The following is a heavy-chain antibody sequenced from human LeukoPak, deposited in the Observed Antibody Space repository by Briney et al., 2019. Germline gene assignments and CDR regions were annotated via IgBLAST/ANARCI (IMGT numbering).Heavy chain of an antibody. CDR2: IYYSGST. J-gene: IGHJ4*02. V-gene: IGHV4-39*01. D-gene: IGHD6-13*01. CDR1: GGSISSSTYY. CDR3: ARLNRRRSGIAAAGAPPLPDY. Sequence: SETLSLTCTVSGGSISSSTYYWGWIRQPPGKGLEWIGSIYYSGSTYYNPSVKSRLTISVDTAKNQFSLKLSSVTAADTAVYYCARLNRRRSGIAAAGAPPLPDYWGQGTLVTVSS.